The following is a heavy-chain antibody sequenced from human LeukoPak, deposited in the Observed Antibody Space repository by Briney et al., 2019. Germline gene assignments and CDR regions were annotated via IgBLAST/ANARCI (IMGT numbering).Heavy chain of an antibody. V-gene: IGHV4-30-2*01. CDR1: GGSISSGGYY. Sequence: PSQTLSLTCTVSGGSISSGGYYWSWIRQPPGKGLEWIGYIYHSGSTYYNPSLKSRVTISVDRSKNQFSLKLSSVTAADTAVYYRAREYSSSSGTFDYWGQGTLVTVSS. CDR3: AREYSSSSGTFDY. J-gene: IGHJ4*02. D-gene: IGHD6-6*01. CDR2: IYHSGST.